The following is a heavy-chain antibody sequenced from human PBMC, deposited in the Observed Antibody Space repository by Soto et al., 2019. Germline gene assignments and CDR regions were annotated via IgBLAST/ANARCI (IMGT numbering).Heavy chain of an antibody. CDR1: GYTFTDYY. CDR3: AREQDIVVVVAALGDAFDI. D-gene: IGHD2-15*01. Sequence: ASVKVSCKASGYTFTDYYIHWVRQAPGQGLEWMGWINPNSGGTNYAQKFQGRVTMTRDTSIRTAYMEVSRLRSDDTAVYYCAREQDIVVVVAALGDAFDICGQGTTVTVSS. V-gene: IGHV1-2*02. J-gene: IGHJ3*02. CDR2: INPNSGGT.